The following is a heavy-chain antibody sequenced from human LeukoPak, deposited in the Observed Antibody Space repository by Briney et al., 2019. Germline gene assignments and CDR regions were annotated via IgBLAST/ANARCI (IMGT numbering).Heavy chain of an antibody. CDR3: ARGGYIAAAQYGY. CDR1: GGSISSYY. CDR2: IYYSWTT. D-gene: IGHD6-13*01. Sequence: SETLSLTCTVSGGSISSYYWSWIRQPPGKGLEWIGYIYYSWTTNYNPSLKSQVTISVDTSKNQFSLKLSSVTAADTAVYYCARGGYIAAAQYGYWGQGTLVTVSS. J-gene: IGHJ4*02. V-gene: IGHV4-59*01.